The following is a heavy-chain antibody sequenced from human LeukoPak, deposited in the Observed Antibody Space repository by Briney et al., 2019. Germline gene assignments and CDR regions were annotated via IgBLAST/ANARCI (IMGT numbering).Heavy chain of an antibody. D-gene: IGHD3-16*01. CDR1: RYTLSSYD. CDR2: IRSAGDT. V-gene: IGHV3-13*04. CDR3: SRAGAYDGFGV. J-gene: IGHJ3*01. Sequence: GGSLRLSCAASRYTLSSYDIHWVRHTPAKSLEWVWGIRSAGDTYYPGSVKGRFTISRENAKNSLYLKMNSLRAGDTAVYYCSRAGAYDGFGVWGQGTMVTVSS.